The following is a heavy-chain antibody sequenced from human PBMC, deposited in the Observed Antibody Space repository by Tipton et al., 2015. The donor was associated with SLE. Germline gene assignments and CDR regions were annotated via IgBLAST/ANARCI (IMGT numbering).Heavy chain of an antibody. CDR3: ARLQSHYYFDH. CDR1: GFPFSSYA. V-gene: IGHV3-64*02. CDR2: ISNNGDST. Sequence: GSLRLSCAASGFPFSSYALHWIRHVPGKGLEFVSAISNNGDSTYYADSVKGRFIISRDNSENKLYLQLGSLRTDDVATYYCARLQSHYYFDHWGPGTQVTVSS. J-gene: IGHJ4*02. D-gene: IGHD3-10*01.